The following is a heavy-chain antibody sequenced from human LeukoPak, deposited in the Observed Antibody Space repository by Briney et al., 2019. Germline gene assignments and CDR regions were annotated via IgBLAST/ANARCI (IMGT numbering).Heavy chain of an antibody. Sequence: GGSLRLSCAASGFIFTDYGMHWVRQAPGKGLEWLTFIRYDGSDKYYADSVKGRFTISRDNSKNTLYLQMNSLRPEDTAVYFCAKAVVGYTYAFDSWGQGTLVTVSS. CDR1: GFIFTDYG. CDR2: IRYDGSDK. V-gene: IGHV3-30*02. CDR3: AKAVVGYTYAFDS. D-gene: IGHD5-18*01. J-gene: IGHJ4*02.